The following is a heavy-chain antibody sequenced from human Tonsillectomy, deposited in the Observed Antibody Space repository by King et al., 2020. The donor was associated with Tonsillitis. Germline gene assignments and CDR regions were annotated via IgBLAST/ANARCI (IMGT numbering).Heavy chain of an antibody. Sequence: QLQESGPGLVKPSETLSLICTVSGGSLSSSSLNWIRQSPGKGLEWVWDIPYIGSTNYHPPPTRRVTILVDTSKNQFSLKLSSVTAADTAVYYCATGNWARLPLLYWGQGILVTVSS. J-gene: IGHJ4*02. CDR2: IPYIGST. V-gene: IGHV4-59*08. CDR1: GGSLSSSS. CDR3: ATGNWARLPLLY. D-gene: IGHD6-6*01.